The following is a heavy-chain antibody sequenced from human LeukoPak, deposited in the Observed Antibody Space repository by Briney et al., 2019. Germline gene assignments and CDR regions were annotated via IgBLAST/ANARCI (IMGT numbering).Heavy chain of an antibody. CDR2: IIPTFGTA. Sequence: SVKVSCKASGGTFSSYAISWVRQAPGQGLEWMGGIIPTFGTANYAQKFQGRVTITTDESTSTAYMELSSLRSEDTAVYYCAREGSTGVSEFDPWGQGTLVTVSS. V-gene: IGHV1-69*05. CDR3: AREGSTGVSEFDP. CDR1: GGTFSSYA. D-gene: IGHD2-2*01. J-gene: IGHJ5*02.